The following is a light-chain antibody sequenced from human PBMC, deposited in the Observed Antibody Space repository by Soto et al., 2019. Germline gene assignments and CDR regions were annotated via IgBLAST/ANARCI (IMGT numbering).Light chain of an antibody. CDR3: QQSYSFPLG. Sequence: DIQMTQSPSSLSASVGDRVAITCRASQNIGNYLNWYRQKPGKAPELLIHSASSLQSGVPSRISGGRSGTDFTLTINSLQPEDFATYYCQQSYSFPLGFGQGTRLDI. CDR2: SAS. V-gene: IGKV1-39*01. CDR1: QNIGNY. J-gene: IGKJ5*01.